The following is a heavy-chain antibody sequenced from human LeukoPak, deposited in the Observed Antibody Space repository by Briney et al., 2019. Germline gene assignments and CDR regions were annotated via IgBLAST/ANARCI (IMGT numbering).Heavy chain of an antibody. J-gene: IGHJ3*02. Sequence: GGSLRLSCAASGFTFSSYGMHWVRQAPGKGLEWVAFIRYDGSNKYYADSGKGRFAISRDNSKNTLFLQMSSLRAEDTAIYYCAKGRGYGNHDAFDIWGQGTMVTVSS. V-gene: IGHV3-30*02. CDR2: IRYDGSNK. CDR3: AKGRGYGNHDAFDI. D-gene: IGHD5-18*01. CDR1: GFTFSSYG.